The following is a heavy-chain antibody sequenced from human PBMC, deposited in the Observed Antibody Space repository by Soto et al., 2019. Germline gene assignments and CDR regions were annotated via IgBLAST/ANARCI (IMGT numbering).Heavy chain of an antibody. D-gene: IGHD2-15*01. V-gene: IGHV4-31*03. J-gene: IGHJ4*02. CDR1: GGSISSGDYY. CDR2: IYSNGDT. Sequence: QVQLQESGPGLVKPSQTLSLTCTVSGGSISSGDYYWNWIRQHPGKGLEWIGYIYSNGDTYYNSSLKSRVSISLDTSKSQFSLKLSSVTAADTAVYYCARAPPRVVVTFTHFDYWGQGTLVTVSS. CDR3: ARAPPRVVVTFTHFDY.